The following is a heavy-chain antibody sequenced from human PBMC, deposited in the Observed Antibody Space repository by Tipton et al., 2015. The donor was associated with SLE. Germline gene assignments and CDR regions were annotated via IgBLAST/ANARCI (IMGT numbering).Heavy chain of an antibody. CDR3: VKIPSVVATIAVFDY. Sequence: GSLRLSCAASGFTFDDYAMHWVRQAPGKGLEWVSAISGSGGSTYYADSVKGRFTISRDNAKNSLYLQMNSLRAEDTAVYYCVKIPSVVATIAVFDYWGQGTLVTVSS. J-gene: IGHJ4*02. D-gene: IGHD5-12*01. CDR2: ISGSGGST. CDR1: GFTFDDYA. V-gene: IGHV3-23*01.